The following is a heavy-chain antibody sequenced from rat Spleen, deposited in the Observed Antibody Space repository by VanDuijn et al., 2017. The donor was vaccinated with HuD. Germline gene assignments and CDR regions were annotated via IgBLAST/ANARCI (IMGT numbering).Heavy chain of an antibody. D-gene: IGHD3-1*01. CDR1: GFTFSNFD. CDR3: ARQRGPSWFAY. Sequence: EVQLVESDGGLVQPGRSLKLSCAASGFTFSNFDMAWVRQAPTKGLEWVSSISPSGVTYYRDSVKGRFTVSRENAKSTLYLQMNSLRSEDTATYYCARQRGPSWFAYWGQGTLVTVSS. J-gene: IGHJ3*01. CDR2: ISPSGVT. V-gene: IGHV5S23*01.